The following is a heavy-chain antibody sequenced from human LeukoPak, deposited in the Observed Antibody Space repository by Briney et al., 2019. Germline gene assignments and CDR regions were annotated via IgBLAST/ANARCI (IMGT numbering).Heavy chain of an antibody. CDR1: GGSISSYY. V-gene: IGHV4-59*01. CDR2: IYYSGST. D-gene: IGHD2-15*01. CDR3: ARDYLSGGYFDY. J-gene: IGHJ4*02. Sequence: SERHSLTCTVSGGSISSYYWSWIRQPPGKGLEWIGYIYYSGSTNYNPSLKSRVTISVDTSKNQFSLKLSSVTAADTAVYYCARDYLSGGYFDYWGQGTLVTVSS.